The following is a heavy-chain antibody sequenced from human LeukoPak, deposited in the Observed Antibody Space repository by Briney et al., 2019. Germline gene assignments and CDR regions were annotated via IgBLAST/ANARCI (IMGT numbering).Heavy chain of an antibody. V-gene: IGHV3-30*03. CDR3: ARDRVGDSGYDLRYFDY. Sequence: GGSLRLSCAASGFTFSSYGMHWVRQAPGKGLEWVAVISYDGSNKYYADSVKGRFTISRDNSKNTLYLQMNSLRAEDTAVYYCARDRVGDSGYDLRYFDYWGQGTLVTVSS. CDR2: ISYDGSNK. J-gene: IGHJ4*02. D-gene: IGHD5-12*01. CDR1: GFTFSSYG.